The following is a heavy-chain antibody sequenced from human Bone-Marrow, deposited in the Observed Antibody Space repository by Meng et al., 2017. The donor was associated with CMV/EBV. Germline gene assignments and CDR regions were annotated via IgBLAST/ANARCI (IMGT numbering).Heavy chain of an antibody. CDR1: GYTFTGYY. V-gene: IGHV1-2*02. Sequence: ASVKVSCKASGYTFTGYYMHWVRQAPGQGLEWMGWINPNSGGTNYAQKFQGRVTMTRNTSISTAYMELSSLRSEDTAVYYCARGSYREWYSELLPYYYYYYGMDVWGQGTTVTVSS. J-gene: IGHJ6*02. CDR2: INPNSGGT. D-gene: IGHD2-15*01. CDR3: ARGSYREWYSELLPYYYYYYGMDV.